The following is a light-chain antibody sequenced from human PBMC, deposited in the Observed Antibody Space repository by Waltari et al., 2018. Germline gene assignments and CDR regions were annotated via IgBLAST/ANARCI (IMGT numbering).Light chain of an antibody. CDR2: DVS. CDR3: SSYTSSTPVV. V-gene: IGLV2-14*03. Sequence: QSALTQPASVSGSPGQSITISCTGTSSDVGGYNYVSWYQQHPGKAPKLMIYDVSNRPSGVSNRVSGSKSGNTASLTISGLQAEDEADYYCSSYTSSTPVVFGGGTKLTVL. CDR1: SSDVGGYNY. J-gene: IGLJ2*01.